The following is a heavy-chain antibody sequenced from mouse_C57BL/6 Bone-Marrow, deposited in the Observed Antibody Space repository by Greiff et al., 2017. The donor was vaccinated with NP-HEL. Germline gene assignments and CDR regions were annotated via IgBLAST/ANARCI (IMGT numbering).Heavy chain of an antibody. D-gene: IGHD1-1*01. CDR1: GYTFTSYG. CDR2: IYPRSGNT. J-gene: IGHJ1*03. V-gene: IGHV1-81*01. Sequence: VQLQQSGAELARPGASVKLSCKASGYTFTSYGISWVKQRTGQGLEWIGEIYPRSGNTYYNEKFKGKATLTADKSSSTAYMELRSLTSEDSAVYFFARFYYYGGWGTVTTVTVSS. CDR3: ARFYYYGG.